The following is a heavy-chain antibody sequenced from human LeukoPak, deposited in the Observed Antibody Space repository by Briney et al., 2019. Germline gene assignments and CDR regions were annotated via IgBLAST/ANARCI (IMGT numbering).Heavy chain of an antibody. V-gene: IGHV3-33*06. CDR3: AKSHQDFWSGHNNWFDP. CDR1: GFTFSSYG. CDR2: IWYDGSNK. D-gene: IGHD3-3*01. J-gene: IGHJ5*02. Sequence: GGSLRLSCAASGFTFSSYGMHWVRQAPGKGLEWVAVIWYDGSNKYYADSVKGRFTISRDNSKNTLYLQMNSLRAEDTAVYYCAKSHQDFWSGHNNWFDPWGQGTLVTVYS.